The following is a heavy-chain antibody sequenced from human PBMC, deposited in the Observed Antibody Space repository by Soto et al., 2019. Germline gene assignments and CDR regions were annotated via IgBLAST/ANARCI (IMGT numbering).Heavy chain of an antibody. CDR3: ARAHGGNYYFDY. CDR1: GGTFSSYA. CDR2: IIPIFGTA. J-gene: IGHJ4*02. D-gene: IGHD4-4*01. Sequence: SVKVSCTASGGTFSSYAISWVRQAPGQGLEWMGGIIPIFGTANYAQKFQGRVTITADESTSTAYMELSSLRSEDTAVYYCARAHGGNYYFDYWGQGTLVTVSS. V-gene: IGHV1-69*13.